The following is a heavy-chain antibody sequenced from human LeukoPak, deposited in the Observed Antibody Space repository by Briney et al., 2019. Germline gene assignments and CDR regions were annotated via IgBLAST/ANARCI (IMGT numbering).Heavy chain of an antibody. J-gene: IGHJ4*02. CDR1: GYTFTGYY. D-gene: IGHD3-22*01. CDR2: INPNSGGT. V-gene: IGHV1-2*06. Sequence: ASVKVSCKASGYTFTGYYMHWVRQAPGQELEWMGRINPNSGGTNYAQKFQGRVTMTRDTSISTAYMELSRLRSDDTAVYYCARVRNYYDSSGYYPFDYWGQGTLVTVSS. CDR3: ARVRNYYDSSGYYPFDY.